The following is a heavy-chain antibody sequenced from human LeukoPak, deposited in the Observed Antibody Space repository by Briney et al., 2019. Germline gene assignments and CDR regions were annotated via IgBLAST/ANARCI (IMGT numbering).Heavy chain of an antibody. Sequence: GGSLRLSCAASGFTFSSYGMHWVRQAPGKGLEWVAFIRYDGSNKCYADSVKGRFTISRDNSKNTLYLQMNSLRAEDTAVYYCARPVVPAAIGHYYYYYYMDVWGKGTTVTVSS. CDR1: GFTFSSYG. V-gene: IGHV3-30*02. CDR2: IRYDGSNK. D-gene: IGHD2-2*02. CDR3: ARPVVPAAIGHYYYYYYMDV. J-gene: IGHJ6*03.